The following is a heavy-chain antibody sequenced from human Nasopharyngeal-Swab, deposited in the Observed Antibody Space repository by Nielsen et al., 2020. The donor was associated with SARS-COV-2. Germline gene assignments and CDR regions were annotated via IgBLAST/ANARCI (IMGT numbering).Heavy chain of an antibody. CDR2: INYSGST. J-gene: IGHJ3*02. CDR3: ARFGVFDAFDI. V-gene: IGHV4-31*02. D-gene: IGHD5/OR15-5a*01. Sequence: WIRRPPGKGLEWIGYINYSGSTYYNPSLKSRVTISVDTSKNEFSLKLTSVTAADTAVFYCARFGVFDAFDIWGQGTMVTVSS.